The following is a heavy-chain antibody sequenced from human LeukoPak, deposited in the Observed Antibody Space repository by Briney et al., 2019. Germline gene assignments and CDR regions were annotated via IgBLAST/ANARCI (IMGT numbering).Heavy chain of an antibody. V-gene: IGHV4-30-2*01. J-gene: IGHJ4*02. CDR1: GGSISSGGYS. CDR3: ARGSYSMFDY. Sequence: SETLSLTCAVSGGSISSGGYSWSWIRQPPGKGLEWIGYIYRSGSTYYNPSLKSRVTISVDRSKNQFSLKLSSVTAADTAVYYCARGSYSMFDYWGQGTLVTVSS. CDR2: IYRSGST. D-gene: IGHD1-26*01.